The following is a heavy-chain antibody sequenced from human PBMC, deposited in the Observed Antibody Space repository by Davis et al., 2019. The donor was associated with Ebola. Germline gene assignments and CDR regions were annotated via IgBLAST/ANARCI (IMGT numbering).Heavy chain of an antibody. J-gene: IGHJ4*02. CDR2: ISAYNGNT. CDR3: ARDRSSSWPVDY. D-gene: IGHD6-13*01. V-gene: IGHV1-18*01. CDR1: GYTFTSYG. Sequence: ASVTVSCKASGYTFTSYGISWVRQAPGQGLAWMGWISAYNGNTNYAQKLQGRVTMTTDTSTSTAYMELRSLRSDDTAVYYCARDRSSSWPVDYWGQGTLVTVSS.